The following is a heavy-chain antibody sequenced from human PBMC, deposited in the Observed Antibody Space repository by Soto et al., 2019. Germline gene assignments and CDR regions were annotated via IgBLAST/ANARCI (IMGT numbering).Heavy chain of an antibody. D-gene: IGHD3-10*01. CDR1: GDTCSSYP. J-gene: IGHJ4*02. CDR3: ARDYYADYFDY. CDR2: IIPIFGTA. Sequence: NFACKGFGDTCSSYPISWLRNTPGQGLEWMGGIIPIFGTANYAQKFQGRVTITADESTSTAYMELSSLRSEDTAVYYCARDYYADYFDYWGQGTLVTVPS. V-gene: IGHV1-69*01.